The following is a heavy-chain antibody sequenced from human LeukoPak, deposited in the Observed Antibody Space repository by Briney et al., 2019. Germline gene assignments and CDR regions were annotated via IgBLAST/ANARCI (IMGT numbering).Heavy chain of an antibody. CDR2: ISGSGGST. Sequence: PGVSLRLSCAASGFTFSSYAMSWVRQAPGKGLEWVSAISGSGGSTYYADSVKRRFTISRDNSKNTLYLQMNSLRAEDTAVYYCAKFGSIAARLTCFDYWGQGTLVTVSS. V-gene: IGHV3-23*01. D-gene: IGHD6-6*01. J-gene: IGHJ4*02. CDR3: AKFGSIAARLTCFDY. CDR1: GFTFSSYA.